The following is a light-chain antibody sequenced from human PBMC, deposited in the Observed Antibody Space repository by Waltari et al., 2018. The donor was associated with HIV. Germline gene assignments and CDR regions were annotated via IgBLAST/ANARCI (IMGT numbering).Light chain of an antibody. CDR2: RSN. J-gene: IGLJ1*01. V-gene: IGLV1-47*01. Sequence: QSVLTQPPSASGTPGQRVTISCSGSSSNIGSNYVYWYRQLPGPAPKLLLYRSNQGPSGVPDRVSGSKSGTSASLAISGLRSENEADYYCAAWNDRLSGYVFGTGTKVTV. CDR3: AAWNDRLSGYV. CDR1: SSNIGSNY.